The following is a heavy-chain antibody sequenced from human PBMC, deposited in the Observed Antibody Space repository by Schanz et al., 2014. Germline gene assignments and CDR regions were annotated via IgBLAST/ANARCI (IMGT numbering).Heavy chain of an antibody. J-gene: IGHJ4*02. CDR3: AKVFHPYYGGNSFDN. D-gene: IGHD4-17*01. CDR2: IGSSSTTM. V-gene: IGHV3-48*02. CDR1: GFTFFTYN. Sequence: VQLVESGGGVVQPGGSLRLSCAASGFTFFTYNMNWVRQAPGRGLEWISYIGSSSTTMYYADSVKGRFTISRDNAKNSLYLQMNSLRDEDTAVYYCAKVFHPYYGGNSFDNWGQGTLVTVSS.